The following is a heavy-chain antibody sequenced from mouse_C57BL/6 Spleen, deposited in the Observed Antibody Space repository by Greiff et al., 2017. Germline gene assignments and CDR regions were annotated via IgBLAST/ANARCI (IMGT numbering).Heavy chain of an antibody. CDR3: ARDNHGPTSGWFAY. CDR1: GYTFTSYW. Sequence: QVQLQQPGAELVKPGASVKMSCKASGYTFTSYWITWVKQRPGQGLEWIGDIYPASGSTNYNQKFKSKATLTVDTSSSTAYMQLSSLTSEDSAVYCCARDNHGPTSGWFAYWGEGTLVTVSA. CDR2: IYPASGST. D-gene: IGHD6-1*01. J-gene: IGHJ3*01. V-gene: IGHV1-55*01.